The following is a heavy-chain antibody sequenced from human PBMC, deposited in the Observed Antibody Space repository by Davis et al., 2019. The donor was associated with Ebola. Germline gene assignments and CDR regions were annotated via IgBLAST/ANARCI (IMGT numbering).Heavy chain of an antibody. V-gene: IGHV3-48*02. CDR3: ARVYNWGFDF. J-gene: IGHJ4*02. CDR1: GFTFSSCA. D-gene: IGHD1-20*01. CDR2: ISGGYT. Sequence: PGGSLRLSCAASGFTFSSCAMSWVRQAPGKGLEWVAYISGGYTYYAESVKGRFTISRDSAKDSLYLHMDSLRDDDTAVYYCARVYNWGFDFWGQGTLVTVSS.